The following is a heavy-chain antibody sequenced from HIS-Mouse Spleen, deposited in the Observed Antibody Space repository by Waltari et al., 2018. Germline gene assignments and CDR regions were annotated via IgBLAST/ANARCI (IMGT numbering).Heavy chain of an antibody. CDR1: GGSLSSYY. D-gene: IGHD2-15*01. Sequence: QVQLQESGPGLVKPSETLSLTCTVSGGSLSSYYWSWIRQPPGKGLEWIGYFYYSGSTNYNPSLKRRVTIAGDTSKTRFSLKLGSVTAADTAVYYCARKRGGSCRFDYWGQGTLVTVSS. J-gene: IGHJ4*02. CDR2: FYYSGST. V-gene: IGHV4-59*01. CDR3: ARKRGGSCRFDY.